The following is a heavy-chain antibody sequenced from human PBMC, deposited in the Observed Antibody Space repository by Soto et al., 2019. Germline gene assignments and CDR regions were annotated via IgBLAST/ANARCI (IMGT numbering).Heavy chain of an antibody. CDR1: GFTFSNAW. J-gene: IGHJ4*02. CDR2: IKSKTDGGTT. CDR3: TTDRIGGWDDYDVDY. D-gene: IGHD1-1*01. V-gene: IGHV3-15*01. Sequence: EVQLVESGGGLVKPGGSLRLSCAASGFTFSNAWMSWVRQAPGKGLEWDGRIKSKTDGGTTDYAAHVKGRFTISRDDSKNTLYIQMHSLKTENTAVDYCTTDRIGGWDDYDVDYWGQGTLVTVFS.